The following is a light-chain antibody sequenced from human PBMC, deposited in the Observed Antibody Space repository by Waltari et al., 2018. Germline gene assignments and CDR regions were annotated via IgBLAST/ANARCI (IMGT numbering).Light chain of an antibody. V-gene: IGLV2-8*01. Sequence: QSALTQPPSASGSPGQPVIIPCTGTSSDIGAYKYVPWYQQIPGSAPEPIIYEVDRRPPGVPDRFSGSKSGNTASLTVSGLQTEDEGDYYCSSYAGSNKLIFGGVTKLTVL. J-gene: IGLJ2*01. CDR1: SSDIGAYKY. CDR3: SSYAGSNKLI. CDR2: EVD.